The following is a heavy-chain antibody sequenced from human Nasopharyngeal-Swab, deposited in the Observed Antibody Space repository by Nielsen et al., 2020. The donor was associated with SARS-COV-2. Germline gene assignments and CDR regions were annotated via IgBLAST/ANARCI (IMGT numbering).Heavy chain of an antibody. V-gene: IGHV4-38-2*01. CDR3: ARRYGDFWSGHYFDY. J-gene: IGHJ4*02. Sequence: SETLSLTCAVSGYSISSGYYWGWIRQPPGKGLEWIGRIYHRGSTYYNPSLKSRVTITVDTAKNQFPLKLSSVTAADTAVYYCARRYGDFWSGHYFDYWGQGTLVTVSS. CDR2: IYHRGST. D-gene: IGHD3-3*01. CDR1: GYSISSGYY.